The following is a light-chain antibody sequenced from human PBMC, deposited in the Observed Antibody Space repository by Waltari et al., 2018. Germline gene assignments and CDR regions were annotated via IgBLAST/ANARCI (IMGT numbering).Light chain of an antibody. CDR2: GAS. CDR3: QHYVRLPAT. Sequence: EIVLTQSPGSLSSSPWERVTLSCRASQSGSRALAWYQQKPGQAPRLLIFGASNRATGIPDRFSGSGSETDFSLTISRLEPEDFAVYYCQHYVRLPATFGRGTKVEIK. V-gene: IGKV3-20*01. CDR1: QSGSRA. J-gene: IGKJ1*01.